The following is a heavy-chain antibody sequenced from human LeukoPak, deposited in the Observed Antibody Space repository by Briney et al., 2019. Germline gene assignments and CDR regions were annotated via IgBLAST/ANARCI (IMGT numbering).Heavy chain of an antibody. V-gene: IGHV3-23*01. CDR2: ISGSGGST. Sequence: GGSLRLSCAASGFTFSSYAMSWVRQAPGKGLEWVSAISGSGGSTYYADSVKGRFTISRDNSKNTLYLQMNCLRVEDTAVYYCARVLNYYDSSGYYFSYWGQGTLVTVSS. CDR3: ARVLNYYDSSGYYFSY. D-gene: IGHD3-22*01. J-gene: IGHJ4*02. CDR1: GFTFSSYA.